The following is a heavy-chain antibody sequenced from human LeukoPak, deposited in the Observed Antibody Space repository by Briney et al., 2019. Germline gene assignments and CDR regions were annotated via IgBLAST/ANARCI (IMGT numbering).Heavy chain of an antibody. Sequence: PGGSLRLSCAASGFTFSSYSMNWVRQTPGKGLEWVSPISISSDYIYYADSLKGRFTISRDNAKNSLYLQMNTLRAEDTAVYYCARGVGPTIFYFDYWGQGTLVTVSS. CDR2: ISISSDYI. V-gene: IGHV3-21*01. CDR3: ARGVGPTIFYFDY. J-gene: IGHJ4*02. D-gene: IGHD1-26*01. CDR1: GFTFSSYS.